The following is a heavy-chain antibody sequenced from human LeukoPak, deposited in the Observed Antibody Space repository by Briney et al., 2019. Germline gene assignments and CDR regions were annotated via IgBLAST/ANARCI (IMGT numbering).Heavy chain of an antibody. D-gene: IGHD3-10*01. CDR2: IYYSGST. CDR3: ASLNYYGSGSYFLDY. Sequence: SETLSLTCTVSGGSISSGDYYWSWIRQPPGKGLEWIGYIYYSGSTNYNPSLKSRVTISVDTSKNQFSLKLSSVTAADTAVYYCASLNYYGSGSYFLDYWGQGTLVTVSS. CDR1: GGSISSGDYY. J-gene: IGHJ4*02. V-gene: IGHV4-61*08.